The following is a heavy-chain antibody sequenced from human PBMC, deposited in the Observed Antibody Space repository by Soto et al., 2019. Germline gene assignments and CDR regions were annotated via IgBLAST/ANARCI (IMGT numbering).Heavy chain of an antibody. CDR3: ARGTALGDILTGYYTPFGY. V-gene: IGHV3-30-3*01. CDR1: GFTFSSYA. CDR2: ISYDGSNK. D-gene: IGHD3-9*01. Sequence: HPGGSLRLSCAASGFTFSSYAMHWVRQAPGKGLEWVAVISYDGSNKYYADSVKGRFTISRDNSKNTLYLQMNSLRAEDTAVYYCARGTALGDILTGYYTPFGYWGQGTLVTVSS. J-gene: IGHJ4*02.